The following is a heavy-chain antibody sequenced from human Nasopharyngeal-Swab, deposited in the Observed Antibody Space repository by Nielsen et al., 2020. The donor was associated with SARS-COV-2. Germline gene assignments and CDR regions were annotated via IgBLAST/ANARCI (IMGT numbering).Heavy chain of an antibody. CDR3: ARGSPRSGMDV. V-gene: IGHV4-34*01. Sequence: SELLSLTFAVYGGSFSGYYWSWIRQPPGKGLEWIGEINHSGSTNYNPSLKSRVTISVDTSKNQFSLKLSSVTAADTAVYYCARGSPRSGMDVWGQGTTVTVSS. CDR1: GGSFSGYY. J-gene: IGHJ6*02. CDR2: INHSGST.